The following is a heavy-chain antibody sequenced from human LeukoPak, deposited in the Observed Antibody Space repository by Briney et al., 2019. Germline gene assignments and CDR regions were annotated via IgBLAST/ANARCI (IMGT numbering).Heavy chain of an antibody. CDR3: ARGAGTGPFDS. V-gene: IGHV6-1*01. CDR1: GDTVSSNSAA. Sequence: SQTLSLTCAISGDTVSSNSAAWNWIRQSPSIGLEWLGRTYYRSKWYNDYAVSVKSRITINPDASKNQFSLQLNSVTPEDTAVYYCARGAGTGPFDSWGQGTLVTVSS. D-gene: IGHD1-1*01. CDR2: TYYRSKWYN. J-gene: IGHJ4*02.